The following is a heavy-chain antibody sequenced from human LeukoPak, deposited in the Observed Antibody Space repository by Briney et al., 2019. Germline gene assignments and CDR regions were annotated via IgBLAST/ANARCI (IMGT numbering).Heavy chain of an antibody. CDR1: GFTFSGYT. V-gene: IGHV3-48*02. CDR3: GRTRTLDV. CDR2: ISAGSTSI. Sequence: PGGSLRLSCAASGFTFSGYTMNWVRQAPGKGLEWVSYISAGSTSIYYADSVRGRFTISRDNAKNSLYLQMNSLRDEDTAVYYCGRTRTLDVWGQGTTVTVSS. J-gene: IGHJ6*02.